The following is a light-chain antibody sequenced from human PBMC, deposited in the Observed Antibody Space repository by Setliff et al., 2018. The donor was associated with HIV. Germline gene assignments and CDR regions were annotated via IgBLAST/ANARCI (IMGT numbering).Light chain of an antibody. CDR1: SSDVGSYDF. CDR3: ASYRPNDLGV. Sequence: GSPGQSVTVSCTGTSSDVGSYDFVSWYQQLPGKAPKLLIYDVSARPSGVSHRFSGSKSGNTASLTISGLQAEDEADYSCASYRPNDLGVFGTGTKVTVL. J-gene: IGLJ1*01. CDR2: DVS. V-gene: IGLV2-14*03.